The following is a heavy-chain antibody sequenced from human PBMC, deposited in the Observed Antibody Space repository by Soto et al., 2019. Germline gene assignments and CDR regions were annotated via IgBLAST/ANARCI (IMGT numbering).Heavy chain of an antibody. V-gene: IGHV1-69*06. CDR2: IIPIFGTA. CDR3: ARLATGRSGYYYGMDV. J-gene: IGHJ6*02. CDR1: GGTFSSYA. Sequence: QVQLVQSGAEVKKPGSSVKVSCKASGGTFSSYAISWVRQSPGQGLEWMGGIIPIFGTANYAQKFQGRVTLTADKSTSTAYMELSSLRSEDTAVYYCARLATGRSGYYYGMDVWGQGTTVTVSS. D-gene: IGHD5-12*01.